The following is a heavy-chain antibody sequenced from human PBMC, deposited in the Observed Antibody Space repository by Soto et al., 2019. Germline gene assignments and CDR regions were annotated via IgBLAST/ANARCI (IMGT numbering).Heavy chain of an antibody. CDR1: GDSISGSPYF. CDR2: IFYDGYT. D-gene: IGHD6-13*01. J-gene: IGHJ4*02. V-gene: IGHV4-39*01. Sequence: QVQLQESGPGLVMPSETLSLTCTVSGDSISGSPYFWGWIRQPPGKRLEWIGSIFYDGYTLYTPSLKSRVTISVHTSKNPFPLKLTSVAAADTAIYFCARLQAAVPHYWGQGILVTVSS. CDR3: ARLQAAVPHY.